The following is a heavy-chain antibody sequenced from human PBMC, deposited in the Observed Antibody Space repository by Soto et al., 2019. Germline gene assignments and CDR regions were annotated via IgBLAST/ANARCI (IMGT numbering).Heavy chain of an antibody. J-gene: IGHJ4*02. CDR1: GFTFSDYY. CDR2: ISSSGSTI. Sequence: LRLSCAASGFTFSDYYMSWIRQAPGKGLKWVSYISSSGSTIYYADSVKGRFTISRDNAKNSLYLQMNSLRAEDTAVYYCARTYYDSRGYYYFDYWGQGTLVTVSS. D-gene: IGHD3-22*01. V-gene: IGHV3-11*01. CDR3: ARTYYDSRGYYYFDY.